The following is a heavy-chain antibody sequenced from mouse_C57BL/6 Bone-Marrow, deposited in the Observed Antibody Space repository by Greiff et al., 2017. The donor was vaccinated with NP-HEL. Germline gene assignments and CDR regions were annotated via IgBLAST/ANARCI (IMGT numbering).Heavy chain of an antibody. Sequence: VQLQQPGAELVRPGSSVKLSCKASGYTFTSYWMHWVKQRPIQGLEWIGNIDPSDSETHYNQKFKDKATLTVDKSSSTAYMQLSSLTSEDSAVYYCARHGWLLPFDYWGQGTTLTVSS. CDR2: IDPSDSET. CDR3: ARHGWLLPFDY. J-gene: IGHJ2*01. CDR1: GYTFTSYW. D-gene: IGHD2-3*01. V-gene: IGHV1-52*01.